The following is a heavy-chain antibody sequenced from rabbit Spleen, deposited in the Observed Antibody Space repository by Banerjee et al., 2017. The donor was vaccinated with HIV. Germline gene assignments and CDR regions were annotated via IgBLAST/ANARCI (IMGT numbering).Heavy chain of an antibody. CDR2: IAGGTSAFT. D-gene: IGHD8-1*01. Sequence: QSLEESGGDLVKPGTSLTLTCKASGVSFSGDSYMCWVRQAPGKGLEWIACIAGGTSAFTYSATWAKGRFTCSKTSSTTVTLQMTSLTAADTATYFCARDAGSSFSSYGMDLWGPGTLVTVS. J-gene: IGHJ6*01. CDR3: ARDAGSSFSSYGMDL. V-gene: IGHV1S40*01. CDR1: GVSFSGDSY.